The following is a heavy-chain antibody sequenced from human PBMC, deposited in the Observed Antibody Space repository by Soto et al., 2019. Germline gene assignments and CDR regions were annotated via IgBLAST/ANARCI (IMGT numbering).Heavy chain of an antibody. CDR3: ATVYSGSYIFDY. D-gene: IGHD1-26*01. V-gene: IGHV4-31*03. CDR1: GGSISSGGYY. Sequence: SETLSLTCTVSGGSISSGGYYWSWIRQHPGKGLEWIGYIYYSGSTYYNPSLKSRVTISVDTSKNQFSLKLSSVTAADTAVYYCATVYSGSYIFDYWGQGTLVTSP. CDR2: IYYSGST. J-gene: IGHJ4*02.